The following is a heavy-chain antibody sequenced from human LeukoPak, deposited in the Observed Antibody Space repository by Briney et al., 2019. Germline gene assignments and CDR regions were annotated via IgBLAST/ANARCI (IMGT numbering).Heavy chain of an antibody. V-gene: IGHV5-51*01. CDR3: ASGPYYYDSSGPHGGWGY. CDR1: GYSFTSYW. CDR2: IYPGDSDT. D-gene: IGHD3-22*01. Sequence: KNGESLKISCKGSGYSFTSYWIGWVRQMPGKGLEWMGIIYPGDSDTRYSPSFQGQVTISADKSISTAYLQWSSLKASDTAMYYCASGPYYYDSSGPHGGWGYWGQGTLVTVSS. J-gene: IGHJ4*02.